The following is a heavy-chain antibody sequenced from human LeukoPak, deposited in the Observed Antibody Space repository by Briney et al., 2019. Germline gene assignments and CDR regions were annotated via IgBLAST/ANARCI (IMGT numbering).Heavy chain of an antibody. CDR2: INPSGGST. J-gene: IGHJ3*02. CDR3: ARGGPGILTGYYAFDI. V-gene: IGHV1-46*01. Sequence: GASVKVSRKASGYTFTSYYMHWVRQAPGQGLEWMGIINPSGGSTSYAQKFQGRVTMTRDMSTSTVYMELSSLRSEDTAVYYCARGGPGILTGYYAFDIWGQGTMVTVSS. D-gene: IGHD3-9*01. CDR1: GYTFTSYY.